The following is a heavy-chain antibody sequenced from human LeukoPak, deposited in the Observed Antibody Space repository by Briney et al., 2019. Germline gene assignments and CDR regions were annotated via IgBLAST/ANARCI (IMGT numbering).Heavy chain of an antibody. D-gene: IGHD2-2*01. J-gene: IGHJ4*02. CDR3: SRDIAVVPAGDY. CDR2: IKQDGSEK. Sequence: GGSLRLSCAASGFTLSRYWMSWVRQAPGKGLEWVANIKQDGSEKYYADSVKGRFTISRDNAKNSLYLQMSSLRVEDTAVYYCSRDIAVVPAGDYWGQGTLVTVSS. V-gene: IGHV3-7*01. CDR1: GFTLSRYW.